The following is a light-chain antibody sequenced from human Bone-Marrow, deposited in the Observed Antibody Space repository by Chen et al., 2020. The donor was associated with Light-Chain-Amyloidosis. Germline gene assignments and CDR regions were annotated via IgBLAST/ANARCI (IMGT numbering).Light chain of an antibody. CDR1: QTISSNY. Sequence: EIVLTQSPCTLSLSPGEGANLSCRASQTISSNYLTWYQQKFGQAPRPLIYGSSSRATGIPDRFTGSGSGTDFTLTINRLEPEDFAMYYCQQYGTSPLTFGGGTKVEIK. J-gene: IGKJ4*01. CDR3: QQYGTSPLT. V-gene: IGKV3-20*01. CDR2: GSS.